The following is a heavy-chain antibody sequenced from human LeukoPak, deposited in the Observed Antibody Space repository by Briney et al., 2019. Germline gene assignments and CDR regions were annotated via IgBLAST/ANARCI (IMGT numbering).Heavy chain of an antibody. Sequence: SETLSLTCTVSGGSISTYYWSWIRQPPGKGLEWIGYIYYSGSTYYNPSLKSRVTISVDTSKNQFSLKLSSVTAADTAVYYCARSAMVVVGGPRSRGAFDIWGQRTMVTVSS. CDR1: GGSISTYY. J-gene: IGHJ3*02. CDR3: ARSAMVVVGGPRSRGAFDI. V-gene: IGHV4-59*06. CDR2: IYYSGST. D-gene: IGHD5-18*01.